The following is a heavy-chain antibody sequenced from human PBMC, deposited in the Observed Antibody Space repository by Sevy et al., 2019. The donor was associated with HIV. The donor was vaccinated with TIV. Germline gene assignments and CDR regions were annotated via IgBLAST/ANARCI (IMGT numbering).Heavy chain of an antibody. V-gene: IGHV1-18*04. D-gene: IGHD3-22*01. Sequence: ASVKVSCKASGYTFTSYGISWVRQAPGQGLERMGWISAYNGNTNYAQKLQGRVTMTTDTSTSTAYMELRSLRSDDTAVYYCARDRYGNYYYDSSGYYHNDAFDIWGQGTMVTVSS. CDR1: GYTFTSYG. CDR3: ARDRYGNYYYDSSGYYHNDAFDI. CDR2: ISAYNGNT. J-gene: IGHJ3*02.